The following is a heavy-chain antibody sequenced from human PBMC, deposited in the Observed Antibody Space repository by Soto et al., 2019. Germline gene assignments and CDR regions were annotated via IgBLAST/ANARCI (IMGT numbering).Heavy chain of an antibody. CDR1: GFSRSTSGVG. D-gene: IGHD2-2*01. J-gene: IGHJ4*02. CDR3: AQLLGGCSSTGCTPLRFDF. V-gene: IGHV2-5*02. CDR2: IYWDDDK. Sequence: QITLKESGPTLVKPTQTLTLTCTFSGFSRSTSGVGVGWIRQPPGKALEWLALIYWDDDKRYSPSLKSRLTITKDTSTIQVVLIMINMYPVDTATYYCAQLLGGCSSTGCTPLRFDFWGQGTLVTVSS.